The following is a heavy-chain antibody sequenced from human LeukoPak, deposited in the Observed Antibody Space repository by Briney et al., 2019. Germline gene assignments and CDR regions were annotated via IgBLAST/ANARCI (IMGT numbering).Heavy chain of an antibody. J-gene: IGHJ4*02. CDR1: GFTFSSYW. D-gene: IGHD5-12*01. CDR3: ARAEGATMLDY. CDR2: IKPDGSEK. Sequence: GGSLRLSCAASGFTFSSYWMTWVRQAPGKGLEWVANIKPDGSEKYYVDSVRGRFTISRDNAKNSLYLQMNSLRAEDTAVYFCARAEGATMLDYWGQGTLVTVSS. V-gene: IGHV3-7*03.